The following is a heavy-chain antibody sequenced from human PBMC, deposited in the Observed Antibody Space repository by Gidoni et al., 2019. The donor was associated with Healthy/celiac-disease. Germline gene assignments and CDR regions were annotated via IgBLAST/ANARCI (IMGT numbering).Heavy chain of an antibody. J-gene: IGHJ3*02. Sequence: VQLVQSGAEVTTPGSSVNVSCKASAGSFRSYAISWVRQAPGQGREWLGGIIPIFGTANNAQKFKGRVTITADESTSTAYMELSSLRSEDAAGYYCERGVGPDDSRLHAFDIWGQGTMVTVFS. CDR2: IIPIFGTA. CDR3: ERGVGPDDSRLHAFDI. D-gene: IGHD3-22*01. V-gene: IGHV1-69*01. CDR1: AGSFRSYA.